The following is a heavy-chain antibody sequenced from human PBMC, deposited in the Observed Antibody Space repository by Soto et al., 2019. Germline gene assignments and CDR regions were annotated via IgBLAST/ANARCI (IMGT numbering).Heavy chain of an antibody. CDR3: ARDGGSWGYDAFDI. CDR1: GFTFSSYA. V-gene: IGHV3-30-3*01. J-gene: IGHJ3*02. D-gene: IGHD6-13*01. Sequence: GGSLRLSCAASGFTFSSYAMHWVRQAPGKGLEWVAVISYDGSNKYYADSVKGRFTISRDNSKNTLYLQMNSLRAEDTAVYYCARDGGSWGYDAFDIWGQRTMVTVSS. CDR2: ISYDGSNK.